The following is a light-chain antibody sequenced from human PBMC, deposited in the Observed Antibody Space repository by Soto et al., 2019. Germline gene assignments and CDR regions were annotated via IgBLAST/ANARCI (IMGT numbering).Light chain of an antibody. CDR2: DAS. CDR3: QQYESHSGT. Sequence: DIQMTQSPSTLSASVGDRVTITCRASQSISNWLAWYQQKPGKAPKLLIFDASSLVGGVPSRFSGSGSGTDFTLTISSLQPDDFATYYCQQYESHSGTFGQGTKVDIK. CDR1: QSISNW. J-gene: IGKJ1*01. V-gene: IGKV1-5*01.